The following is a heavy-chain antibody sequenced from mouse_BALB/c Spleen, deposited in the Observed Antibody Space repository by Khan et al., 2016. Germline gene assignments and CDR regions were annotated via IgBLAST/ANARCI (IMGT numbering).Heavy chain of an antibody. CDR1: GFTFSNYW. D-gene: IGHD2-13*01. Sequence: EVKLEESGGGLVQPGGSMKLSCVASGFTFSNYWMNWVRQSPEKGLEWVAEIRLKSNNYATHYAESVKGRFTISRDDSKSSVYLQMNNLRAEDTGIYCCTNLDYYYAMDYWGQGTSVTVSS. CDR3: TNLDYYYAMDY. CDR2: IRLKSNNYAT. V-gene: IGHV6-6*02. J-gene: IGHJ4*01.